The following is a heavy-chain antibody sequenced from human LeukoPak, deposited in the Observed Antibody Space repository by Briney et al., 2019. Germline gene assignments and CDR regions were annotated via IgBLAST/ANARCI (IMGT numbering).Heavy chain of an antibody. J-gene: IGHJ4*02. CDR2: ITNSGNSK. D-gene: IGHD4-17*01. CDR1: GFTFSSYW. CDR3: ARAGGSTVSHSDY. V-gene: IGHV3-48*01. Sequence: GGSLRLSCAASGFTFSSYWMSWVRQAPGKGLEWVSYITNSGNSKSYADSVKGRFTISRDNTKNSLYLQMNGLRAEDTAVYYCARAGGSTVSHSDYWGQGTLVTVSS.